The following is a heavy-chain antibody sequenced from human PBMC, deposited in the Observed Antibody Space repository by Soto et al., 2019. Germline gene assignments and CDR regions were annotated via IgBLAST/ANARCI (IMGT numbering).Heavy chain of an antibody. CDR1: GGYISTYY. J-gene: IGHJ4*02. CDR3: ARTPGWYFDV. CDR2: IHASGNT. V-gene: IGHV4-4*07. D-gene: IGHD6-19*01. Sequence: PSETLSLTCNVSGGYISTYYWSWIWQPAGKGLEWIGRIHASGNTDYNPSLKSRVTMSVDTSKNQFSLRLTSLTAADTAVYYCARTPGWYFDVWGQGTLVTVSS.